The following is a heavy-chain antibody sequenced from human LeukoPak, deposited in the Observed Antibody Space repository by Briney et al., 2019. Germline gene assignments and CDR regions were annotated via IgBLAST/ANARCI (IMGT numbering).Heavy chain of an antibody. D-gene: IGHD3-22*01. CDR2: ISGSGGST. CDR1: GFTFSSYA. Sequence: GGSLRLSCAASGFTFSSYAMSWVRQAPGKGLEWVSAISGSGGSTYYADSVKGRFTISRDNSKNTPYLQMNSLRAEDTAVYYCAKLNLDYYDSSGYYGYWSQGTLVTVSS. V-gene: IGHV3-23*01. CDR3: AKLNLDYYDSSGYYGY. J-gene: IGHJ4*02.